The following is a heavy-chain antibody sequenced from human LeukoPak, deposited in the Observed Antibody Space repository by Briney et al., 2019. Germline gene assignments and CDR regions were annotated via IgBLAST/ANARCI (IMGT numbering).Heavy chain of an antibody. V-gene: IGHV5-51*01. J-gene: IGHJ4*02. CDR1: GYTFTTHW. Sequence: GESLKISCRGSGYTFTTHWVGWVRQMPGKGLEWMGLIYPGDSDTRYSPSFQGQGTISADKSINTAYLQWSRLKASDTAMYYCATSSRPYGSGTYSYDYWGQGTLVTVSS. CDR3: ATSSRPYGSGTYSYDY. D-gene: IGHD3-10*01. CDR2: IYPGDSDT.